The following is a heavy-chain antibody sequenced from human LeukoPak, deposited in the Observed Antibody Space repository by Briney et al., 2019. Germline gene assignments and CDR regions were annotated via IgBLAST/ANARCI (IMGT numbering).Heavy chain of an antibody. CDR2: IGYSTTYI. V-gene: IGHV3-21*01. D-gene: IGHD3-22*01. J-gene: IGHJ4*02. CDR1: GFSFSSFW. CDR3: ARDKEYYDSSGYYNTDY. Sequence: PGGSLRLSCAASGFSFSSFWMNWVRQAPGKGLEWVSSIGYSTTYIHYADSVKGRFTISRDNAKNSLYLQMNSLRAEDTAVYYCARDKEYYDSSGYYNTDYWGQGTLVTVSS.